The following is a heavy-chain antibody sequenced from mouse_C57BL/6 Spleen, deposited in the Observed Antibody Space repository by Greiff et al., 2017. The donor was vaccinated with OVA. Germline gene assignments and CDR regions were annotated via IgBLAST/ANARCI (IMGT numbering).Heavy chain of an antibody. V-gene: IGHV1-26*01. J-gene: IGHJ2*01. D-gene: IGHD2-4*01. CDR1: GYTFTDYY. Sequence: VHVKQSGPELVKPGASVKISCKASGYTFTDYYMNWVKQSHGKSLEWIGDINPNNGGTSYNQKFKGKATLTVDKSSSTAYMELRSLTSEDSAVYYCARRIYYDYDGAYFDYWGQGTTLTVSS. CDR2: INPNNGGT. CDR3: ARRIYYDYDGAYFDY.